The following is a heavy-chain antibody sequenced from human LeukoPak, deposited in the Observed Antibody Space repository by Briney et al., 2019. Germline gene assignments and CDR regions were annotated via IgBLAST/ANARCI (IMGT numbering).Heavy chain of an antibody. D-gene: IGHD3-10*01. J-gene: IGHJ4*02. CDR3: ARHSSMVLSFFDY. V-gene: IGHV4-59*08. Sequence: PSETLSLTCTVSGXSISSYYWSWIRQPPGKGLEWIGYIYYSGSTNYNPSPKGRDTISVDTSKNQFSLKLSSVTAADTAVYYCARHSSMVLSFFDYWGQGTLVTVSS. CDR2: IYYSGST. CDR1: GXSISSYY.